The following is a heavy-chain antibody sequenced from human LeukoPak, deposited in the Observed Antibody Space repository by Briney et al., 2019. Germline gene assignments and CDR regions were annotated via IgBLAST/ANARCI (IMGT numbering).Heavy chain of an antibody. V-gene: IGHV3-7*01. Sequence: GGSLRLSCVDPRFTFSSYMMSSFRQAPGKGLEWVANIKQDGSEENFVDSVKGRFTISRDNAKKSLYLQMNSLRAEDTAVYYCARGSSAGASLRHDYWGQGTLVTVSS. CDR2: IKQDGSEE. CDR1: RFTFSSYM. CDR3: ARGSSAGASLRHDY. D-gene: IGHD1-26*01. J-gene: IGHJ4*02.